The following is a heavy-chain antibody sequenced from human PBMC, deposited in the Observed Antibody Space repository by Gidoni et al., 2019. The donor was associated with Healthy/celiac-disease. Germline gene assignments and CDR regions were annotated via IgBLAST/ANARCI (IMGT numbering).Heavy chain of an antibody. D-gene: IGHD3-10*01. CDR1: GGSISSYY. V-gene: IGHV4-59*01. J-gene: IGHJ4*02. CDR2: IYYSGSN. Sequence: QVQLQESGPGLVKPSETLSLTCTVSGGSISSYYWSWIRQPPGKGLEWIGYIYYSGSNNYNPPLKSRVTISVDTSKNQFSLKLSSVTAADTAVYYCARVSGGSGSYYLVDWGQGTLVTVSS. CDR3: ARVSGGSGSYYLVD.